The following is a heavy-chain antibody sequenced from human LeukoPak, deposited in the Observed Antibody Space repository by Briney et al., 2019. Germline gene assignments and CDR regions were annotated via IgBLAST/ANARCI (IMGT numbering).Heavy chain of an antibody. V-gene: IGHV1-69*13. CDR2: IIPIFGTA. Sequence: GASVKVSCKASGYTFTSYGISWVRQAPGQGLEWMGGIIPIFGTANYAQKSQGRVTITADESTSTAYMELSSLRSEDTAVYYCATARRKVGATKDAFDIWGQGTMVTVSS. CDR3: ATARRKVGATKDAFDI. J-gene: IGHJ3*02. D-gene: IGHD1-26*01. CDR1: GYTFTSYG.